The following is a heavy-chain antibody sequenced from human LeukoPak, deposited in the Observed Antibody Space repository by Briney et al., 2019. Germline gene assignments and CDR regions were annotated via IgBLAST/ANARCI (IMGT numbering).Heavy chain of an antibody. CDR3: ARDLGQYYDTSDNWFDP. CDR1: GFTFSDYY. J-gene: IGHJ5*02. D-gene: IGHD3-22*01. CDR2: ISRGGNTI. V-gene: IGHV3-11*04. Sequence: GGSLRLSCAASGFTFSDYYMSWIRQAPGKGLEWVSYISRGGNTIYYANSVKGRFTISRDNAKNSLYLQMNSLRAEDTAVYYCARDLGQYYDTSDNWFDPWGQGTLVTVSS.